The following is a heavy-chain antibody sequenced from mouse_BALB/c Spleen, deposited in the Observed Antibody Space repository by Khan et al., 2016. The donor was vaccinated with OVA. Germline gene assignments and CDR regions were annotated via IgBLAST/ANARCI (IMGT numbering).Heavy chain of an antibody. CDR2: IFPGTGTT. Sequence: QVQLQQSGAELVKPGASVKLSCKTSGYTFTSYWIQWVKQRPGQGLGWIGEIFPGTGTTYYNENFKGKATLTIDTSSTTAYMQRSSLTSEDSAVYFCARGYFGNYEFDYWGQGTLVTVSS. D-gene: IGHD2-1*01. J-gene: IGHJ3*01. V-gene: IGHV1S132*01. CDR3: ARGYFGNYEFDY. CDR1: GYTFTSYW.